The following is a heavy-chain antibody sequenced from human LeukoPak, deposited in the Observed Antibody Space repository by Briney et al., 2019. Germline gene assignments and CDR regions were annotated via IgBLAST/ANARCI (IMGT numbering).Heavy chain of an antibody. J-gene: IGHJ4*02. V-gene: IGHV3-23*01. CDR2: ISGSGGST. CDR3: AKSSGYSYGYGGY. D-gene: IGHD5-18*01. CDR1: GFTFSSYG. Sequence: GGSLRLSCAASGFTFSSYGMSWVRQAPGKGLEWVSAISGSGGSTYYADSVKGRFTISRDNSKNTLYLQMNSLRAEDTAVYYCAKSSGYSYGYGGYWGQGTLVTVSS.